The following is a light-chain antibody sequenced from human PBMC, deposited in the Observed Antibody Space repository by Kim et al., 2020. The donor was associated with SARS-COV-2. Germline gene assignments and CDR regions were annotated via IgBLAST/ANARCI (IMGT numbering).Light chain of an antibody. J-gene: IGLJ3*02. CDR1: SGHNTYT. Sequence: SSVTFTCTLGSGHNTYTIAWHQLQTGKAPRYLMKVEDSGTYNKGSGVPHRFSGSSSGTDRYLTISNLQSEDEADYYCETWDSKSWVFGGGTQLTVL. CDR3: ETWDSKSWV. V-gene: IGLV4-60*03. CDR2: VEDSGTY.